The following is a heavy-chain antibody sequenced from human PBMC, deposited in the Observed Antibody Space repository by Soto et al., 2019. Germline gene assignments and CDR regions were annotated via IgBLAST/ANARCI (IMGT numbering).Heavy chain of an antibody. CDR3: AKYGSGSSMDV. CDR1: GYSFTDYY. Sequence: VESLKISCKGSGYSFTDYYIGSVRQMSGRGLEWMGRIDPSDSYTNYSPSFQGHVTISADKSIGTAYLQWSSLKASDTAMYYCAKYGSGSSMDVWGQGTTVTVSS. CDR2: IDPSDSYT. V-gene: IGHV5-10-1*01. D-gene: IGHD3-10*01. J-gene: IGHJ6*02.